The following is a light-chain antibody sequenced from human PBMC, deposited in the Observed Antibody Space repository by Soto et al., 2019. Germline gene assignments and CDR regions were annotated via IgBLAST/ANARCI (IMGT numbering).Light chain of an antibody. J-gene: IGLJ1*01. CDR3: SSYTSSSTYV. Sequence: QSALTQPPSVSGSPGQSVTISCTGTSSYVGSYNRVSWYQQPPGTAPKLMIYEVSNRPSGVPDRFSGSKSDNTASLTISGLQAEDEADYYCSSYTSSSTYVFGTGTKVTGL. CDR2: EVS. CDR1: SSYVGSYNR. V-gene: IGLV2-18*02.